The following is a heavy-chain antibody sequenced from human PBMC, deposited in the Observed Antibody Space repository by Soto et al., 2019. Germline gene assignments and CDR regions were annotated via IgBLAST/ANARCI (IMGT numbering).Heavy chain of an antibody. CDR2: ITSAGGT. Sequence: GGSLRLPCAASGFTLSSHDVHWVRQATGKGLEWVSGITSAGGTYYPGSVKGRFTISRDNAKNSFYLQMNSLRAGDTAVSSCARATVTTPHDFDYWGQG. D-gene: IGHD1-1*01. J-gene: IGHJ4*02. CDR3: ARATVTTPHDFDY. CDR1: GFTLSSHD. V-gene: IGHV3-13*01.